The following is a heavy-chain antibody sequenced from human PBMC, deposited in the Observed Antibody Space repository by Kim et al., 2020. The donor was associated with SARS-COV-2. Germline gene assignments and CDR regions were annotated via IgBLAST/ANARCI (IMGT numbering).Heavy chain of an antibody. CDR1: GYTFATYW. CDR3: ARQGYYGVFDL. V-gene: IGHV5-51*01. J-gene: IGHJ2*01. CDR2: IYPRDSDT. D-gene: IGHD3-10*01. Sequence: GESLKISCQGSGYTFATYWIGWVRQMPGKGLESLGIIYPRDSDTRYTPSFQGQVTISAEKSINTAYLQWSSLKASDTAMYYCARQGYYGVFDLCGRGTLVSVSS.